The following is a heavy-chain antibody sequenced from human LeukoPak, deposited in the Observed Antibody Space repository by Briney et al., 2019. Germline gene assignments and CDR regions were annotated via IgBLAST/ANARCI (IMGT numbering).Heavy chain of an antibody. D-gene: IGHD3-9*01. CDR1: VYTFTSYG. Sequence: GASVKVSCKASVYTFTSYGISWVRQAPGQGLEWLGRISVYNGNTNYAQKLQGRVTMTTDTSTSTACMELRSLRSDDTAVYYCARMILLLGDVLTVPPRGFDYWGQGTLVTVSS. V-gene: IGHV1-18*01. CDR2: ISVYNGNT. CDR3: ARMILLLGDVLTVPPRGFDY. J-gene: IGHJ4*02.